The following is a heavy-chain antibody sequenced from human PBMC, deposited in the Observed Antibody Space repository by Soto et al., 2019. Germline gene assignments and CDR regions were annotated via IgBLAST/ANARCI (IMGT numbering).Heavy chain of an antibody. J-gene: IGHJ4*02. V-gene: IGHV1-2*04. CDR3: ARAQYVWGSYRQTPFDY. CDR2: INPNSGGT. Sequence: QVQLVQSGAEVKKPGASVKVSCKASGYTFTGYYMHWVRQAPGQGLEWMGWINPNSGGTNYAQKFQGWVTMTRDTSISTAYMELSRLRSDDTAVYYCARAQYVWGSYRQTPFDYWGQGTLVTVSS. CDR1: GYTFTGYY. D-gene: IGHD3-16*02.